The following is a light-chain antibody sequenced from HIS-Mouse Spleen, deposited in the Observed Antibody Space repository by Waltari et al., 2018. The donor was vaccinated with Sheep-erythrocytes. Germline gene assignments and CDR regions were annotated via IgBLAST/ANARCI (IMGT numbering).Light chain of an antibody. J-gene: IGLJ3*02. CDR3: CSYAGSSTPWV. V-gene: IGLV2-23*01. Sequence: QSALTQPASVSGSPGQSITISCTGTSSDVGSYNLVPWYQQHPGKAPKLMIYEGSKRRSGVSNRFSGSKSGNTASLTISGLQAEDEADYYCCSYAGSSTPWVFVGGTKLTVL. CDR1: SSDVGSYNL. CDR2: EGS.